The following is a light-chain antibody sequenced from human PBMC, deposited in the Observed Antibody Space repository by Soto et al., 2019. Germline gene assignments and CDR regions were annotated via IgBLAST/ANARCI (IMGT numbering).Light chain of an antibody. CDR3: QQYGTSPIT. V-gene: IGKV3-20*01. J-gene: IGKJ5*01. CDR2: GAS. CDR1: QTVSSY. Sequence: ENVLTQSPGTLSLSPGERATLSCRASQTVSSYLTWYQQRPGQAPRLLISGASRRATGIPDRFSGSGSGTDFTLTISRLEPEDFARYYCQQYGTSPITFGQGTRLEIK.